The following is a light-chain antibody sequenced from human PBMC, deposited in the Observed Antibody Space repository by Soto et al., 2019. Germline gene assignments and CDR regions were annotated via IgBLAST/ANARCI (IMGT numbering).Light chain of an antibody. CDR3: SSYTSSSTLGV. V-gene: IGLV2-14*03. CDR1: SSDVGGYNY. J-gene: IGLJ3*02. CDR2: DVN. Sequence: QSVLTQPASDSGSPGQSITISCTGSSSDVGGYNYVSWYQQHPGKAPKLIIYDVNNRPSGVSDRFSGAKSGNTASLTISGLQAEDEADYYCSSYTSSSTLGVFGGGTKLTVL.